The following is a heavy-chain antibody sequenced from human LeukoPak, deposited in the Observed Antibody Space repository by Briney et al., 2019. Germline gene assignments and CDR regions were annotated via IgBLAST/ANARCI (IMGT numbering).Heavy chain of an antibody. V-gene: IGHV1-69*05. D-gene: IGHD2-2*01. CDR2: IIPIFGTA. CDR1: GGTFSSYA. Sequence: ASVKVSCKASGGTFSSYAISWVRQAPGQGLEWMGGIIPIFGTANYAQKFQGRVTITTDESTSTAYMELSSLRSEDTAVYYCAGALYCSSTSCGAFDIWGQGTMVTVSS. J-gene: IGHJ3*02. CDR3: AGALYCSSTSCGAFDI.